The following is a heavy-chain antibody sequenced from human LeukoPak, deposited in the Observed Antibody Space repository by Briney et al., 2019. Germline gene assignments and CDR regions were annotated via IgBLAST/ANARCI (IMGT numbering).Heavy chain of an antibody. D-gene: IGHD2-8*02. Sequence: GGSLRLSCAASGFTFSSYWMSWVRQTPGKGLEWVANIKQDGSEKYYVDSVKGRFTISRDNAKNSLYLQMNSLRDEDAAVYHCTRVQAGRSGLMDVWGRGTTVTVSS. CDR1: GFTFSSYW. CDR3: TRVQAGRSGLMDV. CDR2: IKQDGSEK. J-gene: IGHJ6*02. V-gene: IGHV3-7*02.